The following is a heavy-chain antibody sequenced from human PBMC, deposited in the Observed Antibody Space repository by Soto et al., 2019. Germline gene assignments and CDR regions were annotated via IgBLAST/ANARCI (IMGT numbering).Heavy chain of an antibody. J-gene: IGHJ3*02. CDR2: IYWNDYK. CDR3: AHQPIFPEGHDAFGI. D-gene: IGHD2-21*01. CDR1: GFSLSTSSVG. V-gene: IGHV2-5*01. Sequence: QIILEGASPALVTPTQTLTLTCTFSGFSLSTSSVGVGWIRQPPGKALGWLALIYWNDYKRYNPSLRSRLTITKGIATNQVVLTLTNMQPADTATYHCAHQPIFPEGHDAFGIWGQGTTLTVSS.